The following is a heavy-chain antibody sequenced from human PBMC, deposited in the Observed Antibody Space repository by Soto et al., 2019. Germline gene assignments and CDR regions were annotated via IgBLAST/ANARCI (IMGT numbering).Heavy chain of an antibody. CDR3: ARAGLYGSGSYIDY. D-gene: IGHD3-10*01. V-gene: IGHV1-2*04. Sequence: ASVKVSCKASGYTFTDHFIRWVRQAPGQGLEGMGWINPKNGVPKYAQKFQDWVTMTRDTSINTAYMVVSRLKSDDTAVYYCARAGLYGSGSYIDYWGQGTLVTVSS. CDR2: INPKNGVP. J-gene: IGHJ4*02. CDR1: GYTFTDHF.